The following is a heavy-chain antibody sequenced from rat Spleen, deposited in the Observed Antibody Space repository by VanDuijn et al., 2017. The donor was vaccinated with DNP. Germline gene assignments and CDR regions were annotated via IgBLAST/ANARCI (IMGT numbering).Heavy chain of an antibody. CDR2: ISTSGGST. J-gene: IGHJ2*01. CDR1: GFTFSSFP. Sequence: EVQLVESGGGLVQPGRSMKLSCAASGFTFSSFPMAWVRQAPTKGLEWVATISTSGGSTYYRDSVKGRFTISRDNAKSTLYLQMNSRSSEDTATYYCTRDNNYFDYWGQGVMVTVSS. V-gene: IGHV5-46*01. D-gene: IGHD1-10*01. CDR3: TRDNNYFDY.